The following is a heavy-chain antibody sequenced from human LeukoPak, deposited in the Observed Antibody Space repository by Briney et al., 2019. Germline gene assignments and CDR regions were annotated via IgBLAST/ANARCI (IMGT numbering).Heavy chain of an antibody. CDR1: GYTFTSYG. J-gene: IGHJ4*02. CDR3: ARTFTDYYFDY. V-gene: IGHV1-18*01. Sequence: EASVKVSCKASGYTFTSYGISWVRQAPGQGLEWMGWISAYNGNTNYAQKLQGRVTMTTDTSTSTTYMELRSLRSDDTAVYYCARTFTDYYFDYWGQGTLVTVSS. CDR2: ISAYNGNT.